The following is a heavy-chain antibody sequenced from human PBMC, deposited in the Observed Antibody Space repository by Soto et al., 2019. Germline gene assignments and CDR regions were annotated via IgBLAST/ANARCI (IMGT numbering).Heavy chain of an antibody. CDR2: IYHSGST. D-gene: IGHD3-9*01. V-gene: IGHV4-38-2*02. CDR1: GYSISSGYY. Sequence: SETLSLTCTVSGYSISSGYYWGWIRQPPGKGLEWIGSIYHSGSTYYNPSLKSRVTISVDTSKNQFSLKLSSVTAADTAVYYCARDNGDWAPYDILTGDYDYWGQGTLVTVSS. CDR3: ARDNGDWAPYDILTGDYDY. J-gene: IGHJ4*02.